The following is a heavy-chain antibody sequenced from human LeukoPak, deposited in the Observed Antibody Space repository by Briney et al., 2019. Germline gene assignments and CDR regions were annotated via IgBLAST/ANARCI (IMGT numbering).Heavy chain of an antibody. CDR3: AKGRNQYCSSTSCYHDVFDV. V-gene: IGHV3-23*01. Sequence: GGSLRLSCAPSGFTFYSYAMSWVRQAPGKGLEWVSAISGSVVNTYYADSVKGRFTISRDSSKNTLYLQMNSLRAEDTAVYYCAKGRNQYCSSTSCYHDVFDVWGQGTMVTVSS. D-gene: IGHD2-2*01. CDR2: ISGSVVNT. CDR1: GFTFYSYA. J-gene: IGHJ3*01.